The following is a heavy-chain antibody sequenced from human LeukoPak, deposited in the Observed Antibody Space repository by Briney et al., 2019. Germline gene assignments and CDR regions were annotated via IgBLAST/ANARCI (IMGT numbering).Heavy chain of an antibody. Sequence: SETLSLTCDVSGDSMSSSRFSWSWIRQTPGKGLEWIGYSYHGGSTHYNPSLKSRVTISVDRSKKQFSLNLNSMTAADTAVYYCARMVVDVTCWFDPWGQGILVTVSS. CDR3: ARMVVDVTCWFDP. V-gene: IGHV4-30-2*01. D-gene: IGHD2-15*01. CDR1: GDSMSSSRFS. CDR2: SYHGGST. J-gene: IGHJ5*02.